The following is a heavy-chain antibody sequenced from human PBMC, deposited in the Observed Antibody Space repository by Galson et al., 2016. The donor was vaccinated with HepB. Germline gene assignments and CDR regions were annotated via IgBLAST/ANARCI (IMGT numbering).Heavy chain of an antibody. CDR1: GFTFSIYA. CDR3: ARAQDDYGSGKGDYGMDV. D-gene: IGHD3-10*01. J-gene: IGHJ6*02. Sequence: SLRLSCAASGFTFSIYAMSWVRQAPGKGLEWVSGINVGGGRTYYADSVKGRFTTSRDNSNNTLFLRMNALRAEDTAVYYCARAQDDYGSGKGDYGMDVWGQGTTVTVSS. V-gene: IGHV3-23*01. CDR2: INVGGGRT.